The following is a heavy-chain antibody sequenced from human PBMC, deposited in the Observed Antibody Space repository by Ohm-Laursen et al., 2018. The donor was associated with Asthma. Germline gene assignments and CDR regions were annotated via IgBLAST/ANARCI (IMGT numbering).Heavy chain of an antibody. CDR3: ARDGRLRGSFDY. D-gene: IGHD3-10*01. V-gene: IGHV4-59*12. Sequence: SETLSLTCTVSGGSISSYYWSWIRQPPGKGLEWIGYIYYSGGTNYNPSLKSRVTISLDTSKNQFSLNLSSVTAADTALYFCARDGRLRGSFDYWGQGNLVTVSS. CDR1: GGSISSYY. J-gene: IGHJ4*02. CDR2: IYYSGGT.